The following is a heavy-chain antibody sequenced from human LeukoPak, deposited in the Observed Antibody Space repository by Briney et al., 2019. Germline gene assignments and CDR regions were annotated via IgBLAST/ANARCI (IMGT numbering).Heavy chain of an antibody. D-gene: IGHD4-11*01. J-gene: IGHJ3*02. CDR1: GFTFSSYS. CDR3: AREKGTVRFAFDI. V-gene: IGHV3-21*01. Sequence: PGGSLRLSCAASGFTFSSYSMNWVRQAPGKGLEWVSSISSSSSYIYYADSVKGRFTISRDNSKNTLYLQMNSLRAEDTAVYYCAREKGTVRFAFDIWGQGTMVTVSS. CDR2: ISSSSSYI.